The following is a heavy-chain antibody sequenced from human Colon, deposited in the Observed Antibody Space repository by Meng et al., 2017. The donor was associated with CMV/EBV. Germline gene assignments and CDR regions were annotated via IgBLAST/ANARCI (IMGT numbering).Heavy chain of an antibody. CDR2: INHSGST. CDR1: GDSISGYF. CDR3: ARTRLQHNWFDP. Sequence: SETLSLTCTVSGDSISGYFWSWIRQPPGKGLEWIGEINHSGSTNYNPSLKSRVTISVDTSKNQFSLKLSSVTAADTAVYYCARTRLQHNWFDPWGQGTLVTVSS. J-gene: IGHJ5*02. D-gene: IGHD4-11*01. V-gene: IGHV4-34*01.